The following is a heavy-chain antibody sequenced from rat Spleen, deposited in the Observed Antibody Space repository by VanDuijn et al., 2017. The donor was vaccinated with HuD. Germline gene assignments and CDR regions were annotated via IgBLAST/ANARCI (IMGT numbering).Heavy chain of an antibody. CDR1: GFTFSDYN. CDR3: TRDSLTLDY. D-gene: IGHD3-4*01. V-gene: IGHV5-29*01. CDR2: ISYDGSST. J-gene: IGHJ2*01. Sequence: EVQLVESDGGLVQPGRSLKLSCAASGFTFSDYNMAWVRQAPTKGLEWVATISYDGSSTYYRDSVKGRFTISRDNAQNTLYLQMNSLRSEDTATYYCTRDSLTLDYWGQGVMVTVSS.